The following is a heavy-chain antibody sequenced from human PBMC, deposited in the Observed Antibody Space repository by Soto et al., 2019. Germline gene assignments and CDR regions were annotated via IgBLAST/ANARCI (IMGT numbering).Heavy chain of an antibody. Sequence: QVQLVQSGPELKKPGASVKVSCKSSGYSFSNYNFCWVRQAPGQGLEWLGWISGYNGNTNYAQKLQRRVTLTTDSFTSTDYMELRSLRSDDTAIYDCERDKVWGGFDIWGQGTMVTVSS. CDR1: GYSFSNYN. J-gene: IGHJ3*02. CDR2: ISGYNGNT. D-gene: IGHD3-16*01. CDR3: ERDKVWGGFDI. V-gene: IGHV1-18*01.